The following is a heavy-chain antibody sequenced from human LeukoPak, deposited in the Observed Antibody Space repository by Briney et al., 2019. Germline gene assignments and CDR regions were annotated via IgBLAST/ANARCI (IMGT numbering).Heavy chain of an antibody. CDR1: GGSISSYY. J-gene: IGHJ1*01. CDR2: IYYSGST. Sequence: SETLSLTCTVSGGSISSYYWSWIRQPPGKGLEWIGYIYYSGSTNYNPSLKSRVTISVDTSKNQFSLKLSSVTAADTAVYYCARSLELLYFQHWGQGTLVTVSS. D-gene: IGHD1-26*01. CDR3: ARSLELLYFQH. V-gene: IGHV4-59*01.